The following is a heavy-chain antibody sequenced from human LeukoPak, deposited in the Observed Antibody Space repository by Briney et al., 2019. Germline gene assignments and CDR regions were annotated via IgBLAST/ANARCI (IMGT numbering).Heavy chain of an antibody. CDR3: ARNLGGCTSTSCYSDFDI. CDR1: GFTFSNYW. Sequence: GGSLRLSCAASGFTFSNYWMHWVRQAPGKGLVWVSRINTDGSGTTYADSVKGRFTISRDNAKNSLFLEMSSLRAEDTAVYYCARNLGGCTSTSCYSDFDIWGQGNLVTVSP. V-gene: IGHV3-74*01. D-gene: IGHD2-2*01. CDR2: INTDGSGT. J-gene: IGHJ4*02.